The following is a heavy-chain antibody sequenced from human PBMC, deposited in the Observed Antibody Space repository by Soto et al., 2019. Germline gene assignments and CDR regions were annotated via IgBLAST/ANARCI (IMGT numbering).Heavy chain of an antibody. Sequence: PSETLSLTCSFSGGSISSGDYYWSWIRQPPGKGLEWIGYIYYSGSTYYNPSLKSRVTISVDTSKNQFSLKLSSVTAADTAVYYCAREDGDYERGYYGMDVWGQGTTVTVSS. CDR2: IYYSGST. D-gene: IGHD4-17*01. V-gene: IGHV4-30-4*01. J-gene: IGHJ6*02. CDR3: AREDGDYERGYYGMDV. CDR1: GGSISSGDYY.